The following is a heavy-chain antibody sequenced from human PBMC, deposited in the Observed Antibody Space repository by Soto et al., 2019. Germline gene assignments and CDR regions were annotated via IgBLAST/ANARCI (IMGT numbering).Heavy chain of an antibody. J-gene: IGHJ5*02. CDR2: IYHSGST. V-gene: IGHV4-4*02. D-gene: IGHD2-2*01. CDR1: GGSISSSNW. CDR3: ARGSVNLGYCSSTSCPPRWFDP. Sequence: PSETLSLTCAVSGGSISSSNWWSWVRQPPGKGLEWIGEIYHSGSTNYNPSLKSRVTISVDKSKNQFSLKLSSVTAADTAVYYCARGSVNLGYCSSTSCPPRWFDPWGQGTLVTVSS.